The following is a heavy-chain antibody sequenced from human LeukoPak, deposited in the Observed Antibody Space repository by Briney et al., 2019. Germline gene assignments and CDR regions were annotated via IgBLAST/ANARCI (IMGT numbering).Heavy chain of an antibody. Sequence: GASVKVSCKASGYTFTGYYMHWVRQAPGQGLEWMGWINPNSGGTNYAQKFQGRVTMTRDTSISTAYMELGRLRSDDTAVYYCAREFTGYSSGQATYYYYYYMDVWGKGTTVTVSS. CDR2: INPNSGGT. D-gene: IGHD6-19*01. J-gene: IGHJ6*03. CDR3: AREFTGYSSGQATYYYYYYMDV. V-gene: IGHV1-2*02. CDR1: GYTFTGYY.